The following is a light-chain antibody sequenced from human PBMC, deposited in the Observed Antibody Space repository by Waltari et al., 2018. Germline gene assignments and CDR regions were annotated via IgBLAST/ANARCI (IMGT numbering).Light chain of an antibody. CDR1: QSILKSSNNNNY. V-gene: IGKV4-1*01. CDR2: WAS. J-gene: IGKJ3*01. Sequence: DIVMTQSPDSLAVSLGERATINCKSSQSILKSSNNNNYLAWYQQKPGQPPKLLFYWASSRESGFPDRFSGSGSGTDFTLTISSLQAEDVAVYYCQQYYISPFTFGPGTKVDIK. CDR3: QQYYISPFT.